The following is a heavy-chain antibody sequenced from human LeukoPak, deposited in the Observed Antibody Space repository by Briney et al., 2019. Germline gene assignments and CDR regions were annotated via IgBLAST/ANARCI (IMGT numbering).Heavy chain of an antibody. CDR2: INPSGGST. Sequence: GASVKVSCKASGYTFTSYYMHWVRQAPGQGLEWMGIINPSGGSTSYAQKFQGRVTMTRDMSTSTVYMELSSLRPEDTAVYYCARTSSSSLGFDHWGQGTLVTVSS. D-gene: IGHD6-6*01. CDR1: GYTFTSYY. CDR3: ARTSSSSLGFDH. V-gene: IGHV1-46*01. J-gene: IGHJ4*02.